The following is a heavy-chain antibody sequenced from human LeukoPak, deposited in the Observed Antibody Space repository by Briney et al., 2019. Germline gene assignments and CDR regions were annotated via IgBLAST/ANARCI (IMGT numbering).Heavy chain of an antibody. CDR2: IRYDGSNK. J-gene: IGHJ4*02. V-gene: IGHV3-30*02. D-gene: IGHD5-12*01. CDR3: AKDPAGIVATHFDY. CDR1: GFTFSSYG. Sequence: GRSLRLSCAASGFTFSSYGIHWVRQAPGKGLEWVAFIRYDGSNKYYADSVKGRFTISRDNSKNTLYLQMNSLRAEDTAVYYCAKDPAGIVATHFDYWGQGTLVTVSS.